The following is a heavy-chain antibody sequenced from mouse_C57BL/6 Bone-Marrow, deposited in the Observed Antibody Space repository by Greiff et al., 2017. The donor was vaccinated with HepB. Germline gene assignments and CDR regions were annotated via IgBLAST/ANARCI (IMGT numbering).Heavy chain of an antibody. V-gene: IGHV1-15*01. D-gene: IGHD2-3*01. J-gene: IGHJ3*01. Sequence: QVQLKESGAELVRPGASVTLSCKASGYTFTEYEMHWVKQTPVHGLEWIGAIDPETGGTAYNQKFKGKAILTADKSSSTAYMELRSLTSEDSAVYYCTRSDDGYYRYWFAYWGQGTLVTVSA. CDR1: GYTFTEYE. CDR3: TRSDDGYYRYWFAY. CDR2: IDPETGGT.